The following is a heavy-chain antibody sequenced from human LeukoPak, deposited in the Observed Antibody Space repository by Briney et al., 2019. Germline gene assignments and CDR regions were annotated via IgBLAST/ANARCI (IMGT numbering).Heavy chain of an antibody. D-gene: IGHD3-22*01. CDR3: ARLSETAAYYYTSGYYYLRY. J-gene: IGHJ4*02. CDR1: GYTFGSYD. Sequence: ASVKVSCKASGYTFGSYDINWVRKAPGQGLEWMGWMNPGSGNTGYAQIFQGRVTMTRDTPISTAYMELSGLRSEDTAVYYCARLSETAAYYYTSGYYYLRYWGQGTLVTVDS. V-gene: IGHV1-8*02. CDR2: MNPGSGNT.